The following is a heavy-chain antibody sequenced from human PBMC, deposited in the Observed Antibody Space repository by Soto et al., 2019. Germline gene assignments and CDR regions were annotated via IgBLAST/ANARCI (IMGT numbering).Heavy chain of an antibody. V-gene: IGHV4-39*01. Sequence: SETLSLTCTVSGGSISSSSYYWGWIRQPPGKGLEWIASIYYSGSTYYNPSLKSRVTISVDTSKNQFSLKLSCVTAADTAVYYCARLGVTAAGTWFDPWGQGTLVTVSS. CDR3: ARLGVTAAGTWFDP. CDR1: GGSISSSSYY. CDR2: IYYSGST. J-gene: IGHJ5*02. D-gene: IGHD6-13*01.